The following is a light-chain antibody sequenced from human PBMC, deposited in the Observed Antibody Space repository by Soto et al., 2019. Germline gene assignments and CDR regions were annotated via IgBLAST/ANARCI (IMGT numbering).Light chain of an antibody. CDR2: LGS. CDR3: MQALQTPLT. Sequence: DFVMTQSPLSLPVTPGEPASISCRSSQSLLHSNGYNYLDWYLQKPGQSPQLLIHLGSNRASGVPDRCSGSGSGTDFTLKISRVEAEDVGVYYCMQALQTPLTFCGGTKVEIK. J-gene: IGKJ4*01. V-gene: IGKV2-28*01. CDR1: QSLLHSNGYNY.